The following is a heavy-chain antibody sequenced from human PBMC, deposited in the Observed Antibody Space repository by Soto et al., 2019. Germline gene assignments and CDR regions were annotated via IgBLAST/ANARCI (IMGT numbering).Heavy chain of an antibody. Sequence: PGGSLRLSCAASGFTFSNYAMSWVRQAPGKGLEWVSAISGSGGSTYYADSVKGRFTISRDNSKNTLYLQMNSLRAEDTAVYYCAKVGCSSTSCYTGGADAFDIRGQGTMVTVSS. CDR1: GFTFSNYA. D-gene: IGHD2-2*02. J-gene: IGHJ3*02. V-gene: IGHV3-23*01. CDR3: AKVGCSSTSCYTGGADAFDI. CDR2: ISGSGGST.